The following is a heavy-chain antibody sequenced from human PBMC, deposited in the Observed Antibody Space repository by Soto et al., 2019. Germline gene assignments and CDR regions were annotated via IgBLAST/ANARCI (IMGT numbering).Heavy chain of an antibody. J-gene: IGHJ6*03. CDR3: ARDLKVSLTMVRGVNYYYYMDV. D-gene: IGHD3-10*01. V-gene: IGHV3-7*01. CDR1: GFTFSSYW. CDR2: IKQDGSEK. Sequence: GGSLRLSCAASGFTFSSYWMSWVRQAPGKGLEWVANIKQDGSEKYYVDSVKGRFTISRDNAKNSLYLQMNSLRAEDTAVYYCARDLKVSLTMVRGVNYYYYMDVWGKGTTVTVSS.